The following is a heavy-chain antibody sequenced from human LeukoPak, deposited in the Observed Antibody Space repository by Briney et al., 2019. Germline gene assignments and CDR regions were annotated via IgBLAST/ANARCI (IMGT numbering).Heavy chain of an antibody. D-gene: IGHD3-10*02. V-gene: IGHV3-48*03. J-gene: IGHJ6*04. CDR1: GFTLSSYE. CDR3: AELGITMIGGV. Sequence: GGSPRLSCAPSGFTLSSYEMNWVRQAPEKGLEWVSYISSSGSTIYYADSVTCRFTISRDNAKNSLYLPMNSLRAEDTAVYYCAELGITMIGGVWGKGTTVTISS. CDR2: ISSSGSTI.